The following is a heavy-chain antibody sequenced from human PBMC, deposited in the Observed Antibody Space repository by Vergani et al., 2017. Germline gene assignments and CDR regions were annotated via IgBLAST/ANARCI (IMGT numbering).Heavy chain of an antibody. V-gene: IGHV3-9*01. Sequence: EVQLVESGGGLVQPGRFLRLSCAASGFTFDDYAMHWVRQAPGKGLEWVSGISWNSGSIGYADSVKGRFTISRDNAKNSLYLQMNSLRAEDTALYYCAKGSGSYNYYVDYWGQGTLVTVSS. J-gene: IGHJ4*02. CDR1: GFTFDDYA. CDR3: AKGSGSYNYYVDY. D-gene: IGHD1-26*01. CDR2: ISWNSGSI.